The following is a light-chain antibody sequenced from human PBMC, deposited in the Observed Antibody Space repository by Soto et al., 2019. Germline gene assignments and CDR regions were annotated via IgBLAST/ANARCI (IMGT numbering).Light chain of an antibody. CDR1: SSDVGSYNL. J-gene: IGLJ3*02. Sequence: QSALTQPASVSGSPGQSITISCTATSSDVGSYNLVSWYQQHPGNAPKLMIYEGSTRPSGVSNRFSGSRSGNTASLTISWLQAEDEADYYCCSYAGSSTFWVFGGGTKLTVL. V-gene: IGLV2-23*03. CDR3: CSYAGSSTFWV. CDR2: EGS.